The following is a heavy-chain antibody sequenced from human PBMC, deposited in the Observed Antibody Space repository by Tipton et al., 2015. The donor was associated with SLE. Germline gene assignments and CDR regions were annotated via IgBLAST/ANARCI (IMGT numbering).Heavy chain of an antibody. CDR2: TYRGGTS. J-gene: IGHJ4*02. CDR3: VRDRVVGAEGGGYYLDY. D-gene: IGHD2-15*01. V-gene: IGHV3-23*03. Sequence: SLRLSCAASGFSFSSHAISWVRQAPGKGLEWVSVTYRGGTSYYVDSVRGRFTSSRDDSKNTLFLQMDSLTPEDTAVYYCVRDRVVGAEGGGYYLDYWGQGTLVTVSS. CDR1: GFSFSSHA.